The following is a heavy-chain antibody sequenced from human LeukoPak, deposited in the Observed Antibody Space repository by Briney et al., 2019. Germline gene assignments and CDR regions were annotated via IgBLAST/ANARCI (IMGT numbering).Heavy chain of an antibody. J-gene: IGHJ4*02. Sequence: PGGSLRLSCAASGFTFRSYWMSWVRQAPGKGLEWVAVISYDGSNKYYADSVKGRFTISRDNSKNTLYLQMNSLRAEDTAVYYCARAEGSVAATELDYWGQGTLVTVSS. D-gene: IGHD6-19*01. V-gene: IGHV3-30-3*01. CDR3: ARAEGSVAATELDY. CDR1: GFTFRSYW. CDR2: ISYDGSNK.